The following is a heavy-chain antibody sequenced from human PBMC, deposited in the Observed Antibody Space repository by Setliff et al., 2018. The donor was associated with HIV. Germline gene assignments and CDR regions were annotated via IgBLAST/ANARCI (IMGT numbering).Heavy chain of an antibody. J-gene: IGHJ3*01. V-gene: IGHV4-4*07. D-gene: IGHD3-22*01. CDR3: ARARITMTGGRLEPYAFDR. CDR2: IYYTGNT. Sequence: PSETLSLTCSVSGGSFSGCHWNWIRQPAGKGLEWIGRIYYTGNTGYNPSLKSRVTMSVDTSKNQLSLKLRSVTAADTAVYYCARARITMTGGRLEPYAFDRWGQGTKVTVS. CDR1: GGSFSGCH.